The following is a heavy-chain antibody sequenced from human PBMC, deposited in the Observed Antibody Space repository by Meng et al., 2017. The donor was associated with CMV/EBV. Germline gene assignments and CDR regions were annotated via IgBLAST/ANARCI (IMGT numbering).Heavy chain of an antibody. V-gene: IGHV3-33*06. Sequence: FTFRSGGMHWVRKAPGKGPECVTIIRYNGSTKSYAGSVKGRLTISRDNSKHTMYLQMDSLRAEDTAVYYCAKQVVPAASGGEELDYWGQGTLVTVSS. CDR3: AKQVVPAASGGEELDY. D-gene: IGHD2-2*01. CDR2: IRYNGSTK. J-gene: IGHJ4*02. CDR1: FTFRSGG.